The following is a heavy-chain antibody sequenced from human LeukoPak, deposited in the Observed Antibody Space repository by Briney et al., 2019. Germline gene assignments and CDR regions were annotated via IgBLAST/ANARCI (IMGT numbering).Heavy chain of an antibody. V-gene: IGHV1-2*06. D-gene: IGHD2-15*01. CDR3: ARSVVVVVAATHFDY. J-gene: IGHJ4*02. Sequence: ASVKVSCKASGYTFTGYYMHWVRQAPGQGLEWMGRVNPNSDGTNYAQKFQGRVTMTRDTSISTAYMELSRLRSDDTAVYYCARSVVVVVAATHFDYWGQGTLVTVSS. CDR2: VNPNSDGT. CDR1: GYTFTGYY.